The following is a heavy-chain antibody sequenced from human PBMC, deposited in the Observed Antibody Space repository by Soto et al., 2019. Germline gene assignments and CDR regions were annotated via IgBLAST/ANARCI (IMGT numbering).Heavy chain of an antibody. J-gene: IGHJ4*02. Sequence: EVQLVESGGGLVQPGRSLRLSCAASGFTFDDYAMHWVRQAPGKGLEWVSGISWNSGSIGYADSVKGRFTISRDNAKNSLYLQMNSLRAEDTAVFYCAREMVRGVGSDYWGQGTLVTVSS. V-gene: IGHV3-9*01. D-gene: IGHD3-10*01. CDR2: ISWNSGSI. CDR3: AREMVRGVGSDY. CDR1: GFTFDDYA.